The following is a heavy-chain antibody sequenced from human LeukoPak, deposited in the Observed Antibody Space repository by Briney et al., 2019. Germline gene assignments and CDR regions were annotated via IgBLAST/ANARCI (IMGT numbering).Heavy chain of an antibody. V-gene: IGHV3-11*04. D-gene: IGHD3-22*01. CDR1: GFTFNDYY. CDR3: AIQMTMIVVVPCFDY. J-gene: IGHJ4*02. CDR2: ISSNGATK. Sequence: GGSLRLSCEASGFTFNDYYMAWIRQAPGKGLEWVSFISSNGATKYYAESVKGRFTVSRDNAKNSLYLYMNSLRDGDTAVYYCAIQMTMIVVVPCFDYWGQGTLVTVSS.